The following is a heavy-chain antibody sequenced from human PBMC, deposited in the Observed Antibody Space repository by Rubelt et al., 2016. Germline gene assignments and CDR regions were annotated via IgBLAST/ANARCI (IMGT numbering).Heavy chain of an antibody. Sequence: QVQLQESGPGLVKPSETLSLTCTVSGYSISSGYYWGWIRQPPGKGLEWIGCINHSGSTYHNPSLRSRVPMSVAPSKTQFSLRLSSVTAADTAVYYCARLIARYSTSSPVDCWGQGTLVTVSS. CDR3: ARLIARYSTSSPVDC. CDR2: INHSGST. CDR1: GYSISSGYY. J-gene: IGHJ4*02. D-gene: IGHD6-6*01. V-gene: IGHV4-38-2*02.